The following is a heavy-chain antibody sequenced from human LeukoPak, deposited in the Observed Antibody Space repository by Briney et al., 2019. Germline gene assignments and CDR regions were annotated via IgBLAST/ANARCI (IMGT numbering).Heavy chain of an antibody. CDR2: ISYDGSNK. J-gene: IGHJ4*02. V-gene: IGHV3-30-3*01. Sequence: GGSLRLSCAASEFTFSSYAMHWVRQAPGKGLEWVAVISYDGSNKYYADSVKGRFTISRDNSKNTLYLQMNSLRAEDTAVYYCARSGTMIVDQALEWGQGTLVTVSS. D-gene: IGHD3-22*01. CDR1: EFTFSSYA. CDR3: ARSGTMIVDQALE.